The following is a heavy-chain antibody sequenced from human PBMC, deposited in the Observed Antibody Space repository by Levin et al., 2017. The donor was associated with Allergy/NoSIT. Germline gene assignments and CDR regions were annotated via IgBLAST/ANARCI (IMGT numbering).Heavy chain of an antibody. V-gene: IGHV1-2*02. CDR2: INPNSGGT. J-gene: IGHJ4*02. Sequence: GASVKVSCKASGYTFTGYYMHWVRQAPGQGLEWMGWINPNSGGTNYAQKFQGRVTMTRDTSISTAYMELSRLRSDDTAVYYCAPLEMATIGSFDYWGQGTLVTVSS. CDR3: APLEMATIGSFDY. D-gene: IGHD5-24*01. CDR1: GYTFTGYY.